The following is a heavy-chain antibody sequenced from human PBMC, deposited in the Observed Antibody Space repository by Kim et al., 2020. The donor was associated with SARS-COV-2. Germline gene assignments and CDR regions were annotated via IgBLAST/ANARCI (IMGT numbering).Heavy chain of an antibody. CDR2: IYYSGST. J-gene: IGHJ4*02. CDR3: ARSRVLRYFDWFSQSGMIYYFDY. V-gene: IGHV4-31*03. Sequence: SETLSLTCTVSGGSISSGGYYWSWIRQHPGKGLEWIGYIYYSGSTYYNPSLKSRVTISVDTSKNQFSLKLSSVTAADTAVYYCARSRVLRYFDWFSQSGMIYYFDYWGQGTLVTVSS. CDR1: GGSISSGGYY. D-gene: IGHD3-9*01.